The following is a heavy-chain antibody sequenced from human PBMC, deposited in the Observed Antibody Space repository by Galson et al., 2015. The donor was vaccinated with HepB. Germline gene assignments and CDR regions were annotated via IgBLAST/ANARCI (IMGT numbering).Heavy chain of an antibody. Sequence: SLRLSCATSGFTFSDHYMDWVRQAPGKGLEWVGRTRNKANSYTTEYAASVKGRFTISRDDSKNSLYLQMNSLKTEDTAVYYCARMWDWGQGTLVTVSS. CDR1: GFTFSDHY. J-gene: IGHJ4*02. D-gene: IGHD1-26*01. CDR3: ARMWD. V-gene: IGHV3-72*01. CDR2: TRNKANSYTT.